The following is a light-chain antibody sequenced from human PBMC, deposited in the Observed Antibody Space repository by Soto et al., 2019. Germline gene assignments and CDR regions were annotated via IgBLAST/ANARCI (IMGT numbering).Light chain of an antibody. CDR2: GAS. Sequence: EIVLTQSPGTLSLSPGEGATLSCRASQSVSSSYVAWYQQKPGQAPRLLIYGASSRATGIPDRFSGSGSGTDFTLTISRLEPEDFAMYYCQQYGSSSYTFGQGTKLEIK. J-gene: IGKJ2*01. CDR3: QQYGSSSYT. CDR1: QSVSSSY. V-gene: IGKV3-20*01.